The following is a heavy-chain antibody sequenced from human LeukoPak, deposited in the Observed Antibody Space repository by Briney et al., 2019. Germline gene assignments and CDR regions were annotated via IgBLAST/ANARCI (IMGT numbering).Heavy chain of an antibody. Sequence: PSQTLSLTCAVSGGSISSGGYSWSWIRRPPGKGLEWIGYIYHSGSTYYNPSLKSRVTISVDRSKNQFSLKLSSVTAADTAVYYCARGRGYSYGAVDYWGQGTLVTVSS. D-gene: IGHD5-18*01. J-gene: IGHJ4*02. CDR1: GGSISSGGYS. V-gene: IGHV4-30-2*01. CDR2: IYHSGST. CDR3: ARGRGYSYGAVDY.